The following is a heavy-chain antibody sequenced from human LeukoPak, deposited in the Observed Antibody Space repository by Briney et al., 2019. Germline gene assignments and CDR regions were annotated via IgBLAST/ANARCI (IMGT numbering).Heavy chain of an antibody. CDR1: GGSFSGYY. CDR3: ARETPYGSGSYPFDY. V-gene: IGHV4-34*01. CDR2: INHSGST. Sequence: PSETLSLTCAAYGGSFSGYYWSWIRQPPGKGLEWIGEINHSGSTNYNPSLKSRVTISVDASKNQFSLKLSSVTAADTAVYYCARETPYGSGSYPFDYWGQGILVTVSS. D-gene: IGHD3-10*01. J-gene: IGHJ4*02.